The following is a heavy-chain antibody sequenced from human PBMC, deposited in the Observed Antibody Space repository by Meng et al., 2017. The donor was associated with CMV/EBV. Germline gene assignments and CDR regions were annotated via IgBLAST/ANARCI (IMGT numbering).Heavy chain of an antibody. D-gene: IGHD2-8*01. Sequence: GGPLRLSCAASGLTCSSYWMSWVRQAPGKGLEWVANIKQDGSEKYYVDSVKGRFTISRDNGKNSVYLQMNSLRAEDTAVYYCARDSGRMNYWGQGTLVTVSS. CDR1: GLTCSSYW. CDR2: IKQDGSEK. V-gene: IGHV3-7*01. CDR3: ARDSGRMNY. J-gene: IGHJ4*02.